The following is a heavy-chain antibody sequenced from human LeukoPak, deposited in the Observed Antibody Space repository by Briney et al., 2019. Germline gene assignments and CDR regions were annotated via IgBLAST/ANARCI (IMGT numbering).Heavy chain of an antibody. CDR2: IIPIFGTA. D-gene: IGHD3-10*01. Sequence: SVKVSCKASGGTFSSYAISWVRRAPGQGLEWMGRIIPIFGTANYAQKFQGRVTITTDESTSTAYMELSSLRSEDTAVYYCARDSDPYYYGSGSYYCSVAYWGQGTLVTVSS. CDR3: ARDSDPYYYGSGSYYCSVAY. V-gene: IGHV1-69*05. J-gene: IGHJ4*02. CDR1: GGTFSSYA.